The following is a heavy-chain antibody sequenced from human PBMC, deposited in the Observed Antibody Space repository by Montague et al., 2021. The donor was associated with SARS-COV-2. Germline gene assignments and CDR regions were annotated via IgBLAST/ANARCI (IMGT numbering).Heavy chain of an antibody. CDR1: GDSVWSNTAA. V-gene: IGHV6-1*01. CDR3: VRDTGSAQAGFDA. J-gene: IGHJ4*02. Sequence: CAISGDSVWSNTAAWNWIRQSPSGGLEWLGRTNYRSKWTSDYATSVEGRISIDSDTSKNQFFLHLRSVTPEDTGVYYCVRDTGSAQAGFDAWGQGTLVTVPS. CDR2: TNYRSKWTS. D-gene: IGHD4-17*01.